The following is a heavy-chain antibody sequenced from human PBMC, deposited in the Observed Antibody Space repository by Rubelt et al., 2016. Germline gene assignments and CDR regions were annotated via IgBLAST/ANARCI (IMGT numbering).Heavy chain of an antibody. Sequence: VTRKASGYTFTGYYMHWVRQAPGQGLEWMGRINPNSGGTNYAQKFQGRVTMTRDTSISTAYMELSRLRSDDTAVYYCATPRGYGDYEYGMDVWGQGTTVTVSS. D-gene: IGHD4-17*01. CDR1: GYTFTGYY. J-gene: IGHJ6*02. CDR3: ATPRGYGDYEYGMDV. V-gene: IGHV1-2*06. CDR2: INPNSGGT.